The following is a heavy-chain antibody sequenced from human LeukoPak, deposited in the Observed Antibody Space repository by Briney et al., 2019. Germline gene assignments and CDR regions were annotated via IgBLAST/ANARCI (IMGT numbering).Heavy chain of an antibody. CDR2: ISSSGSTI. CDR1: GFTFSSYE. Sequence: GGCLRLSCAASGFTFSSYEMNWVRQAPGKGLEWVSYISSSGSTIYYADSVKGRFTISRDNAKNSLYLQMNSLRAEDTAVYYCAREGAPGVLRYFDWFDYWGQGTLVTVSS. J-gene: IGHJ4*02. CDR3: AREGAPGVLRYFDWFDY. V-gene: IGHV3-48*03. D-gene: IGHD3-9*01.